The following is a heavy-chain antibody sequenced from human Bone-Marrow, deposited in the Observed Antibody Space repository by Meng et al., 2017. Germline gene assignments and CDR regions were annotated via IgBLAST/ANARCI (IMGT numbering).Heavy chain of an antibody. CDR3: ARVIYRPSGHNYFDP. J-gene: IGHJ5*02. Sequence: QVQLQDPGPGLVKPSGTLSLPCAVSGGSISSPNWWSWVRQPPGRGLEWIGEIYHSGSTTYNPSLLSRVTISVDKSKNQFSLKLSSVTAADTAIYYCARVIYRPSGHNYFDPWGQGTLVTVSS. CDR2: IYHSGST. CDR1: GGSISSPNW. D-gene: IGHD1-26*01. V-gene: IGHV4-4*02.